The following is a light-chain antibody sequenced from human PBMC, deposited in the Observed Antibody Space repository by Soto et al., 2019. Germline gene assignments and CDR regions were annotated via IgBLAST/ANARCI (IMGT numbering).Light chain of an antibody. V-gene: IGKV1-39*01. Sequence: DIQMTQSPSSLSASVGDRVSITCRASQSIPNYLSWYQQKPGKAPKLLIYAASGLRSGVPSRFSGRASGTDFTLTISSLQPEDFATYYCLQSYNTPWTFGQGTKVE. CDR3: LQSYNTPWT. J-gene: IGKJ1*01. CDR2: AAS. CDR1: QSIPNY.